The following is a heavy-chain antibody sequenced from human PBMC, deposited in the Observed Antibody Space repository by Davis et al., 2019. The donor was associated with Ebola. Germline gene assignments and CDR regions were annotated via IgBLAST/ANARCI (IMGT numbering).Heavy chain of an antibody. D-gene: IGHD4-17*01. V-gene: IGHV3-23*01. CDR3: AKVHPPTTVTTGWFDP. J-gene: IGHJ5*02. CDR1: GFLSSSTA. Sequence: PGGSLRPSCAASGFLSSSTAMSWVRQAPGKGLEWVSSISVRSITYHADSVKGRFTISRDNSKNTLYLQMNSLRAEDTAVYYCAKVHPPTTVTTGWFDPWGQGTLVTVSS. CDR2: ISVRSIT.